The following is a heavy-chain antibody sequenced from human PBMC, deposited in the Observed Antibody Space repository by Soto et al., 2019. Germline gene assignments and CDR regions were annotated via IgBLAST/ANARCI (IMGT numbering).Heavy chain of an antibody. D-gene: IGHD3-22*01. Sequence: GGSLRLSCAASGFTFSSYSMNWVRQAPGKGLEWVSSISSSSSYIYYADSVKGRFTISRDNAKNSLYLQMNSLRAEDTAVYYCARVGVGGYYYDSSGYSHFDYWGQGTLVTVSS. CDR3: ARVGVGGYYYDSSGYSHFDY. CDR2: ISSSSSYI. J-gene: IGHJ4*02. V-gene: IGHV3-21*01. CDR1: GFTFSSYS.